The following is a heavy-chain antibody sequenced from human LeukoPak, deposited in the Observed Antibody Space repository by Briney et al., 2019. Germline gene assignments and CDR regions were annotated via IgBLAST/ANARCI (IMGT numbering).Heavy chain of an antibody. CDR2: IYYSGST. J-gene: IGHJ6*02. Sequence: SETLSLTCTVSGGSISSYYWSWIRQPPGKGLEWIGYIYYSGSTNYNPSLKSRVTISVDTSKNQFSLKLSSVTAADTAVYYCARGELRYCSGGSCSAYGMDVWGQGTTVTVSS. D-gene: IGHD2-15*01. CDR1: GGSISSYY. V-gene: IGHV4-59*01. CDR3: ARGELRYCSGGSCSAYGMDV.